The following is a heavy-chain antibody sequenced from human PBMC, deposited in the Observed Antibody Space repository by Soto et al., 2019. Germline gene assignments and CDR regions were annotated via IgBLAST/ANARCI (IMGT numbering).Heavy chain of an antibody. D-gene: IGHD2-21*01. V-gene: IGHV3-21*01. CDR1: GFTFNTYD. CDR2: ITTSSAYI. J-gene: IGHJ5*02. CDR3: VSSGTARLLRHSWFDT. Sequence: EVQLVESGGGLVKPGGSLRLSCAASGFTFNTYDMNWVRQAPGKGLEWVSSITTSSAYIYYADSLKGRITISRDNAKNSLFLQMNSLRAEDTAVYYFVSSGTARLLRHSWFDTWGQGTLVTVSS.